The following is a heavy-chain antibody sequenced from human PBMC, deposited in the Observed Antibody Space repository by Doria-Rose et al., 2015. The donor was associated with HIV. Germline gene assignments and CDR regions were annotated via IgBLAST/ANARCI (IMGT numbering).Heavy chain of an antibody. CDR2: IFSDDER. Sequence: QITLKESGPVLVKPTETLTLTCTVSGVSLSSPGMGVSWIRQPPGKALEWLSKIFSDDERSYKTSLKSRLTISRGTPKSQVVLTMTDMDPVDTATYYCARIKSSRWYHKYYFDFWGQGTLVIVSA. V-gene: IGHV2-26*01. D-gene: IGHD6-13*01. CDR3: ARIKSSRWYHKYYFDF. J-gene: IGHJ4*02. CDR1: GVSLSSPGMG.